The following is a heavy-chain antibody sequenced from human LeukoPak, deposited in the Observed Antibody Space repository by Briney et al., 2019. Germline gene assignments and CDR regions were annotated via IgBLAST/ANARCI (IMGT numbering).Heavy chain of an antibody. CDR2: INPNSGGT. CDR1: GYTFTGYY. V-gene: IGHV1-2*02. D-gene: IGHD2-2*01. CDR3: ARETLPIYCSSTSCYHNWFDP. Sequence: GASVMVSCKASGYTFTGYYMHWVRQAPGQGLEWMGWINPNSGGTNYAQKLQGRVTMTRDTSISTAYMELSRLRSDDTAVYYCARETLPIYCSSTSCYHNWFDPWGQGTLVTVSS. J-gene: IGHJ5*02.